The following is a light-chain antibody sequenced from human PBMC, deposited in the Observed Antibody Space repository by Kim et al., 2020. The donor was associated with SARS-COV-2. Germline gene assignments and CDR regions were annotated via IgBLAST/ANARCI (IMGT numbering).Light chain of an antibody. CDR2: AIS. V-gene: IGKV1-17*01. CDR3: LHYSGFPFA. Sequence: ASVGDRVTITCRESQGIRNDLGWYQQKPGKAPRRLIYAISTLQNGVPSRFSGGGSGTEFTLTISSLQPEDVATYYCLHYSGFPFAFGPGTKVDIK. CDR1: QGIRND. J-gene: IGKJ3*01.